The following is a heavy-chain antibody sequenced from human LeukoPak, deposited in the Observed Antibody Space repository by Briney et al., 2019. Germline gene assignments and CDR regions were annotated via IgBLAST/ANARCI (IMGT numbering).Heavy chain of an antibody. CDR3: ARDDYGDLQYFEN. V-gene: IGHV1-2*02. CDR2: INPNDGGT. CDR1: GYTFTDYF. D-gene: IGHD4-17*01. J-gene: IGHJ4*02. Sequence: ASVKVSCKASGYTFTDYFLHWVRQAPGQGLEWMGWINPNDGGTLHAQKFQGRVTMTRDSSITTAYMELNGLRSDGTAVYYCARDDYGDLQYFENWGQGTLVTVSS.